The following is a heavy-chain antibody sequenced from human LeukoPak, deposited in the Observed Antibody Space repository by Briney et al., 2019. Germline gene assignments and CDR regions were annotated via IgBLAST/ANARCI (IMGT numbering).Heavy chain of an antibody. CDR3: ARTVYNSGWGPAFDY. D-gene: IGHD6-19*01. J-gene: IGHJ4*02. Sequence: PSETLSLTCTVSGGSISSSSYYWGWIRQPPGKGLEWIGSIYYSGSTYYNPSLKSRVTISVDTSENQFSLKLSSVTAADTAVYYCARTVYNSGWGPAFDYWGQGTLVTVSS. V-gene: IGHV4-39*01. CDR2: IYYSGST. CDR1: GGSISSSSYY.